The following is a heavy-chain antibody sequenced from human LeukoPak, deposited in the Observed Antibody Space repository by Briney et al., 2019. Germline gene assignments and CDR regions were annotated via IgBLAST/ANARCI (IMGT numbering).Heavy chain of an antibody. CDR3: ARVSLLRLLDP. CDR1: GGSISSYY. D-gene: IGHD3-16*01. V-gene: IGHV4-59*01. J-gene: IGHJ5*02. Sequence: SETLSLTCTVSGGSISSYYWSWIRQPPGKGLEWIGYIYYSGGTNYNPSLKSRVTVSVDTSKNQFSLKLSSVTAADTAVYYCARVSLLRLLDPWGQGTLVTVSS. CDR2: IYYSGGT.